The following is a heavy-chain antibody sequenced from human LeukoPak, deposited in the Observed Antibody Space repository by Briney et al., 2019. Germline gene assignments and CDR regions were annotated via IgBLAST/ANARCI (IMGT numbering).Heavy chain of an antibody. V-gene: IGHV3-30-3*01. Sequence: GALRLSCAASGFTFSSYAMHWVRQAPGKGLEWVAVISYDGSNKYYADSVKGRFTISRDNPKNTLYLQMNSLRAEDTAVYYCARDGATSYAFDIWGQGTMVTVSS. CDR1: GFTFSSYA. CDR2: ISYDGSNK. D-gene: IGHD5-12*01. J-gene: IGHJ3*02. CDR3: ARDGATSYAFDI.